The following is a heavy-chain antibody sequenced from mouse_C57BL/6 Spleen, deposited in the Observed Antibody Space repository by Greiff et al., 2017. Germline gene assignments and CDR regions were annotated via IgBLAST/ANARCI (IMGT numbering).Heavy chain of an antibody. CDR1: GYTFTSYW. D-gene: IGHD2-2*01. CDR3: AIYDGYYWYFEV. Sequence: QVQLQQPGAELVMPGASVKLSCKASGYTFTSYWMHWVKQRPGQGLEWIGEIDPSDSYTNYNQKFKGKSTLTVDKSSSTAYMQRSSLTSEDSAVYYGAIYDGYYWYFEVWGTGTTVTVSS. CDR2: IDPSDSYT. J-gene: IGHJ1*03. V-gene: IGHV1-69*01.